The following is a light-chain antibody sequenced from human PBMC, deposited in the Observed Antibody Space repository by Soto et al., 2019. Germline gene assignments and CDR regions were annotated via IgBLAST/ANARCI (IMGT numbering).Light chain of an antibody. CDR2: LAS. J-gene: IGKJ4*01. V-gene: IGKV2-28*01. Sequence: DIVMTQSPLSLPVTPGEPASISCRSSQSLLHSSGYCYLEWYLQKPGQSPQLLVYLASNRATGVPDRCSGNGSGTDFTLKISRVEADDVGAYYYMQDKENPLTFGGGTKVDIK. CDR3: MQDKENPLT. CDR1: QSLLHSSGYCY.